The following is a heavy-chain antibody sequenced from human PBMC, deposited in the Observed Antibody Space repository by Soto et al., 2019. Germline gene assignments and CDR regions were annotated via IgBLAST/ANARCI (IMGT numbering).Heavy chain of an antibody. CDR3: ARHHPDDSIDLPYYYYYMDV. J-gene: IGHJ6*03. Sequence: NPSETLSLTCTVSGGSISSSSYYWGWIRQPPGKGLEWIGSIYYSGSTYYNPSLKSRVTISVDTSKNQFSLKLSSVTAADTAVYYCARHHPDDSIDLPYYYYYMDVWGKGTTVTVSS. V-gene: IGHV4-39*01. CDR2: IYYSGST. D-gene: IGHD3-3*01. CDR1: GGSISSSSYY.